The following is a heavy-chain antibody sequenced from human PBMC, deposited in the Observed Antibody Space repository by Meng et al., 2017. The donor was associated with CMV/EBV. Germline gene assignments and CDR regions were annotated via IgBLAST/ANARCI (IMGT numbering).Heavy chain of an antibody. CDR1: GYSFTSYW. D-gene: IGHD3-9*01. J-gene: IGHJ3*02. CDR3: ARRTYDILTGYYLDAFDI. V-gene: IGHV5-51*01. Sequence: GESLKISCKGSGYSFTSYWIGWVRQMPGKGLEWMGIIYPGDSDTRYGPSFQGQVTISADKSISTAYLQWSSLKASDTAMYYCARRTYDILTGYYLDAFDIWGQGTMVTVSS. CDR2: IYPGDSDT.